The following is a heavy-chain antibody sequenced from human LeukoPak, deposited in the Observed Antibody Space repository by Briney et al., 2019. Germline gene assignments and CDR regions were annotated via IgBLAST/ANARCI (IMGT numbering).Heavy chain of an antibody. CDR2: ISAYNGNT. CDR3: ARSGGTPAVAGTSGY. D-gene: IGHD6-19*01. Sequence: SVRVSCKASGYTFTSYGISWVRQAPGQGLEWMGWISAYNGNTNYAQKLQGRVTMTTDTSTSTAYMELRSLRSDDTAVYYCARSGGTPAVAGTSGYWGQGTLVTVSS. J-gene: IGHJ4*02. CDR1: GYTFTSYG. V-gene: IGHV1-18*04.